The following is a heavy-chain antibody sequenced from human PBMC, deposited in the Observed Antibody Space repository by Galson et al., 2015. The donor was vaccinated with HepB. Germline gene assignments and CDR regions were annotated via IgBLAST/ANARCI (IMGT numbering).Heavy chain of an antibody. V-gene: IGHV1-24*01. CDR3: ATDLSAITMVRGGAYY. CDR2: FDPEDGET. Sequence: SVKVSCKVSGYTLTELSMHWVRQAPGKGPEWMGGFDPEDGETIYAQKFQDRVTMTEDTSTDTAYMELSSLRSEDTAVYYCATDLSAITMVRGGAYYWGQGTLVTVSS. D-gene: IGHD3-10*01. J-gene: IGHJ4*02. CDR1: GYTLTELS.